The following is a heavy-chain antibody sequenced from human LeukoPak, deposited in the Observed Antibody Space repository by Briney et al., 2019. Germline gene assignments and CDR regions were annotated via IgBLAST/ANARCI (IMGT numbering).Heavy chain of an antibody. D-gene: IGHD3-10*01. CDR2: IYYSRST. J-gene: IGHJ4*02. V-gene: IGHV4-59*01. CDR1: GASIISYY. Sequence: PSETLSLTCAVSGASIISYYWSWIRQTPGKGLEWIGPIYYSRSTNYRPSLKSRVTISVETSKPQLPLKLSSVSASDTAIYHSPREIEYYYASGGGYFDYSGQRALVTVSS. CDR3: PREIEYYYASGGGYFDY.